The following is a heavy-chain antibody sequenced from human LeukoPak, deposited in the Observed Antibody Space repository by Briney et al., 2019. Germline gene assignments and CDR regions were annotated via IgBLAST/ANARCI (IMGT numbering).Heavy chain of an antibody. CDR1: GGSISSSSDY. CDR2: IYYSGTT. CDR3: AGTGLGYCSGGTWYHFDY. V-gene: IGHV4-39*01. D-gene: IGHD2-15*01. Sequence: TSVTLSLTCTVSGGSISSSSDYWGWIRQPPGKGLEWIASIYYSGTTYYNPSLKSRVTISVDTSKNQFSLKLSSVTAADTAVYYCAGTGLGYCSGGTWYHFDYWGQGTLVTVST. J-gene: IGHJ4*02.